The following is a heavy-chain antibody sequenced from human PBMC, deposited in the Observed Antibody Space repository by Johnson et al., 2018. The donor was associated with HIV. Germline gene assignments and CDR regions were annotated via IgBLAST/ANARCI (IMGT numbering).Heavy chain of an antibody. Sequence: QVQLVESGGGVVQPGRSLRLSCAASGFTFSNYAMHWVRQAPGKGLAWVGVISYDGSYKYYADSVKGRFTISRDNSKSTLYLQMNSLRAEDTAVYYCARVRTGRENAFDIWGQGTMVTVSS. V-gene: IGHV3-30*04. CDR3: ARVRTGRENAFDI. CDR2: ISYDGSYK. CDR1: GFTFSNYA. D-gene: IGHD2-8*02. J-gene: IGHJ3*02.